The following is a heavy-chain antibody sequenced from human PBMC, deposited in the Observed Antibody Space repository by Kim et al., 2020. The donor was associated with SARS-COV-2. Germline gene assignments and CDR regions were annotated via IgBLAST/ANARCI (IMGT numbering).Heavy chain of an antibody. CDR2: INPNSGGP. CDR1: GYTFTGYY. D-gene: IGHD2-2*01. V-gene: IGHV1-2*02. CDR3: ALEIPNIVVVPAAIRDWAGFDP. Sequence: ASVKVSCKASGYTFTGYYMHWVRQAPGQGLEWMGWINPNSGGPNYAQKFQGRVTMTRDTSISTAYIELSRLRSDDTAVYYCALEIPNIVVVPAAIRDWAGFDPWGQGTLVTVSS. J-gene: IGHJ5*02.